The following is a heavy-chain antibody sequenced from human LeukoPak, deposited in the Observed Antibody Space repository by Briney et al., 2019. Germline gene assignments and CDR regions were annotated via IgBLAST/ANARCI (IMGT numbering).Heavy chain of an antibody. J-gene: IGHJ4*02. D-gene: IGHD3-22*01. V-gene: IGHV1-69*04. CDR3: ARVKTGNYYDSSGYYY. CDR2: IIPVFGIA. CDR1: GGTFSSYA. Sequence: SVKVSCKASGGTFSSYAISWVRQAPGQGLEWMGRIIPVFGIANYAQKFQGRVTITADKSTSTAYMELSSLRSEDTAVYYCARVKTGNYYDSSGYYYWGQGTLVTVSS.